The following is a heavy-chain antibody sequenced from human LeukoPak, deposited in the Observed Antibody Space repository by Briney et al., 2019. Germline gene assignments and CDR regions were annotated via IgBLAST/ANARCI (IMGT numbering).Heavy chain of an antibody. D-gene: IGHD3-16*01. Sequence: SETLSLTCTVSGGSISSYYWSWIRQPPGKGLEWIGYIYYSGSTNYNPSLKSRVTISVDTSKNQFSLKLSSVSAADTAVYYCAREGGVGYFQHWGQGTLVTVSS. CDR2: IYYSGST. CDR3: AREGGVGYFQH. J-gene: IGHJ1*01. CDR1: GGSISSYY. V-gene: IGHV4-59*01.